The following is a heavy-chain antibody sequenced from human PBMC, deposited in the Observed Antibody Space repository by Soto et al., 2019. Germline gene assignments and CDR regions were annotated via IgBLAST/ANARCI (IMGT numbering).Heavy chain of an antibody. D-gene: IGHD4-4*01. V-gene: IGHV3-11*01. Sequence: TWIRQAPGKGLEWISYISSSGNTISYADSVKGRFTISRDNAKNSLYLQMNSLRAEDTAVYYCARDYTLYDSWGQGALVTVSS. CDR2: ISSSGNTI. J-gene: IGHJ4*02. CDR3: ARDYTLYDS.